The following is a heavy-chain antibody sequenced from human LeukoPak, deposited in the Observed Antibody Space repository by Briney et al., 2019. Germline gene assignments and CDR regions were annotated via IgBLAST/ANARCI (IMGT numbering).Heavy chain of an antibody. CDR3: AKDGGLWVSAHWGDS. V-gene: IGHV3-23*01. CDR1: GFTFSSYT. J-gene: IGHJ4*02. CDR2: ITTSDGNT. Sequence: GGSLRLSCAASGFTFSSYTMSWVRHAPGMGLEWVSTITTSDGNTYYADSVKGRFTVSRDNSKNTLFLQMNSLRAEDTAVYYCAKDGGLWVSAHWGDSWGRGTLVTVSS. D-gene: IGHD7-27*01.